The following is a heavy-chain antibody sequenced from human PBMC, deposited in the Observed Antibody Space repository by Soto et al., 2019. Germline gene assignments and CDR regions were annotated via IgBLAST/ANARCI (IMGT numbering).Heavy chain of an antibody. Sequence: QVQLQQWGAGLLKPSETLSLTCAVYGGSFSGYYWSWIRQPPGKGLEWIGEINHSGSTNYNPSLKRRVTISVDSSKIQFSLKLSSVTAADTAVYYCARGPPSYYYGSGSYAPLYYYYYMDVWGKGTTVTVSS. V-gene: IGHV4-34*01. CDR2: INHSGST. D-gene: IGHD3-10*01. CDR1: GGSFSGYY. J-gene: IGHJ6*03. CDR3: ARGPPSYYYGSGSYAPLYYYYYMDV.